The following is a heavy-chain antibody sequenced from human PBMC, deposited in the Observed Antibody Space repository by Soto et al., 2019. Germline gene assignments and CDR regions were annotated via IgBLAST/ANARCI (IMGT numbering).Heavy chain of an antibody. J-gene: IGHJ5*02. V-gene: IGHV4-34*01. Sequence: GSLRLSCAASGFTFSSYSMNWVRQPPGKGLEWIGEITHSGRTNYNPSLKSRVTISVDTSKNQFSLKLSSVTAADTAVYYCARVIRARYCSSTSCPTKNNWFDPRGQGT. D-gene: IGHD2-2*01. CDR3: ARVIRARYCSSTSCPTKNNWFDP. CDR2: ITHSGRT. CDR1: GFTFSSYS.